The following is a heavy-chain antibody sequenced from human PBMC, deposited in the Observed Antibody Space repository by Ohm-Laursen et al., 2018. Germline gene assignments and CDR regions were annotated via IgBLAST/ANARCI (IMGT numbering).Heavy chain of an antibody. Sequence: SQTLSLTCTVSNDSFDEAFWSWIRQPAGKGLEWIGRVFPVGATNYNPSLKGRLTMSINRSKKQFSLKLSSVTAADTAVYYCARALGGYPISYYYGMDVWGQGTTVTVSS. V-gene: IGHV4-4*07. J-gene: IGHJ6*02. CDR3: ARALGGYPISYYYGMDV. D-gene: IGHD7-27*01. CDR1: NDSFDEAF. CDR2: VFPVGAT.